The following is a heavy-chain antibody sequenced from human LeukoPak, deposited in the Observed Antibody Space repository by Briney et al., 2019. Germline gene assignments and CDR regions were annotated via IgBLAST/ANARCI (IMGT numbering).Heavy chain of an antibody. CDR2: IYPGDSDT. CDR1: GYSFTSYW. V-gene: IGHV5-51*01. CDR3: ARPYGSGTWVPSYFDY. D-gene: IGHD3-10*01. Sequence: GESLKISCKGSGYSFTSYWIGWVRQMPGKGLEWIGGIYPGDSDTKYSPSFQGQVTISADKSIRTAYLQWSSLKASDSAMYYCARPYGSGTWVPSYFDYWGQGTLVTVSS. J-gene: IGHJ4*02.